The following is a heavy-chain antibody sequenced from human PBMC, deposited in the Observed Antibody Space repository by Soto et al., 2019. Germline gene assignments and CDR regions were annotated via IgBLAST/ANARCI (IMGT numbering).Heavy chain of an antibody. V-gene: IGHV3-30*18. CDR3: ANEGTRVGDLDPYYFDY. Sequence: QVQLVESGGGVVQPGRSLRLSCAASGFTFSSYAMHWVRQAPGKGLEWVAVISYDGSNKYYADSVKGRFTISRDNSKNTLYLQMNSLRAEDTAVFYCANEGTRVGDLDPYYFDYWGQGTLVTVSS. J-gene: IGHJ4*02. CDR1: GFTFSSYA. CDR2: ISYDGSNK. D-gene: IGHD3-10*01.